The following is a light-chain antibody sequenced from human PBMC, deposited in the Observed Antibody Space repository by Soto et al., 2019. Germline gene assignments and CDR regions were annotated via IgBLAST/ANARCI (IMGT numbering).Light chain of an antibody. Sequence: DIQMTQSPSTLSASVGDRVTITCRASQSSNCLAWYQQKPGKAPKLLIYKASSLESGVPSRFRCSGSGTEFTLTIRSLQTKDFATSHYQQYNNYSTKPFGQGIKREIK. CDR1: QSSNC. CDR2: KAS. J-gene: IGKJ1*01. CDR3: QQYNNYSTKP. V-gene: IGKV1-5*03.